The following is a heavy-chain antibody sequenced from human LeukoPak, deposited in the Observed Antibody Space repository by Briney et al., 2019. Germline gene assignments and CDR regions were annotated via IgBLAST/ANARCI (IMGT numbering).Heavy chain of an antibody. Sequence: GSLRLSCAASGFTVSSNYMSWVRQAPGKGLEWIGSIYYSGSTYYNPSLKSRVTISVDTSKNQFSLKLSSVTAADTAVYYCASGRRLQKRDAFDIWGQGTMVTASS. CDR3: ASGRRLQKRDAFDI. CDR2: IYYSGST. V-gene: IGHV4-39*07. D-gene: IGHD3-16*01. CDR1: GFTVSSNY. J-gene: IGHJ3*02.